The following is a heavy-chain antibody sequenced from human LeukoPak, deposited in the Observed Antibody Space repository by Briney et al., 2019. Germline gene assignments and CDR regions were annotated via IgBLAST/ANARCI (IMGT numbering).Heavy chain of an antibody. D-gene: IGHD1-26*01. CDR3: ARNKAARSSQPNWFDP. J-gene: IGHJ5*02. V-gene: IGHV1-46*01. CDR2: INPSGGST. CDR1: GYTFTSCY. Sequence: ASVKVSCKASGYTFTSCYMHWVRQAPGQGLEWMGIINPSGGSTSYAQKSQGRVTMTRDTSTSTVYMELSSLRSEDTAVYYCARNKAARSSQPNWFDPWGQGTLVTVSS.